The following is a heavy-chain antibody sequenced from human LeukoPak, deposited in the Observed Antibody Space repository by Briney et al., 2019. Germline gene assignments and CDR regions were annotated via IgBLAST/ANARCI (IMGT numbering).Heavy chain of an antibody. J-gene: IGHJ4*02. V-gene: IGHV3-66*01. D-gene: IGHD2-15*01. CDR2: IYSGSNT. CDR1: GFTVTSNY. Sequence: GGSLRLSCAASGFTVTSNYMSWVRQAPGKGLEWVSVIYSGSNTYYADSVKGRFTISRDNAKNSLYLQMNSLRAEDTAVYYCASSYCSGGTCYSTGELDYWGQGTLVTVSS. CDR3: ASSYCSGGTCYSTGELDY.